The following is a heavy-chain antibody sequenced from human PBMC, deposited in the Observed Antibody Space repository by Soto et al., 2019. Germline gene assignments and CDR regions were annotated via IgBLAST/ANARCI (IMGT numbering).Heavy chain of an antibody. CDR1: GGSISSYY. V-gene: IGHV4-59*08. J-gene: IGHJ6*03. CDR3: ARGIDYYYYYMDV. CDR2: IYYSGST. Sequence: SETLSLTCTVSGGSISSYYWSWIRQPPGKGLEWIGYIYYSGSTNYNPSLKSRITISVDTSKNQFSLKLSSVTAADTAVYYCARGIDYYYYYMDVWGKGTTVTVSS.